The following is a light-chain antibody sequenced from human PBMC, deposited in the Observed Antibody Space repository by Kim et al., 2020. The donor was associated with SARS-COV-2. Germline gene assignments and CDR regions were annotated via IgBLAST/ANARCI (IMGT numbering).Light chain of an antibody. Sequence: ETLMTQSPATLSVSPGEIATLSCRASQSVGRNVVWYQQKPGQAPRLLMFDASSKVTGVPDRFSGSGSGTEFTLTISRLQSEDFAVYFCQKYNYRPWTFGQGTKVEIK. V-gene: IGKV3-15*01. CDR2: DAS. CDR3: QKYNYRPWT. CDR1: QSVGRN. J-gene: IGKJ1*01.